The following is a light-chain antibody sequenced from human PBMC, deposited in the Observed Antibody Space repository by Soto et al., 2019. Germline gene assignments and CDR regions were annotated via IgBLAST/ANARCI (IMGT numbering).Light chain of an antibody. V-gene: IGLV2-18*02. J-gene: IGLJ1*01. CDR2: DVS. CDR1: SSDVGSYNR. CDR3: SSFTSSDTYV. Sequence: QSVLTQPPSVSGSPGQSVAISCTGTSSDVGSYNRVSWYQQSPGTAPKLLIYDVSNRPSGVPDHFSGSKSGNTASLTISGLQAEDEADYYCSSFTSSDTYVFGTGTKVTVL.